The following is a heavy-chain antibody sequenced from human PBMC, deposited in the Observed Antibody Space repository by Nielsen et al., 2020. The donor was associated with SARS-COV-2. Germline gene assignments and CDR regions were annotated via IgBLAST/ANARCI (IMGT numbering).Heavy chain of an antibody. CDR1: GYSFTKFY. D-gene: IGHD4-17*01. V-gene: IGHV1-69*13. J-gene: IGHJ4*02. Sequence: SVKVSCKASGYSFTKFYIHWVRQAPGQGLEWMGGIIPIFGTANYAQKFQGRVTITADESTSTAYMELSSLRSEDTAVYYCARQGGDHDIDYWGQGTLVTVSS. CDR3: ARQGGDHDIDY. CDR2: IIPIFGTA.